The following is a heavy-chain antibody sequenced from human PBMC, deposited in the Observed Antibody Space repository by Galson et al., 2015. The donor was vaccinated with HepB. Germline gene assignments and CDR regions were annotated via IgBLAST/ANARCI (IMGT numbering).Heavy chain of an antibody. CDR3: ARGMRGLRLGELSLSGNWFDP. CDR2: IYHSGST. CDR1: GGSISSGGYS. J-gene: IGHJ5*02. Sequence: LSLTCAVSGGSISSGGYSWSWIRQPPGKGLEWIGYIYHSGSTYYNPSLKSRVTISVDRSKNQFSLKLSSVTAADTAVYYCARGMRGLRLGELSLSGNWFDPWGQGTLVTVSS. D-gene: IGHD3-16*02. V-gene: IGHV4-30-2*01.